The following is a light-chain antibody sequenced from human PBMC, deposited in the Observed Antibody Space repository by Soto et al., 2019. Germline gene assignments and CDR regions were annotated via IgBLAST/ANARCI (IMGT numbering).Light chain of an antibody. V-gene: IGKV1-5*03. CDR1: QSVRGF. CDR3: QQYKYYST. J-gene: IGKJ2*01. CDR2: TAS. Sequence: DIQMTQSPSTLSASVGDRVTITCRASQSVRGFLAWYQQKPGRAPKLLIYTASTLESGVPSRFSGSGYETEFTLTISSLQLDDFATYYCQQYKYYSTFGQGTKLEIK.